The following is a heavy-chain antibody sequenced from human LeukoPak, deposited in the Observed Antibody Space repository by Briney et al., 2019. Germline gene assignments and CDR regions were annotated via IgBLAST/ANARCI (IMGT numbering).Heavy chain of an antibody. Sequence: GASVKVSRKASRYTFTSYGISCVRQAPGQGVEWRGWISAYNGNTNSAQKLQGRVTMTTDTSPSTAYMELRSLRSDDPAVYYRARDSELPDFWSGYYRSHNWFDPWGQGTLVTVSS. V-gene: IGHV1-18*01. CDR1: RYTFTSYG. CDR3: ARDSELPDFWSGYYRSHNWFDP. CDR2: ISAYNGNT. D-gene: IGHD3-3*01. J-gene: IGHJ5*02.